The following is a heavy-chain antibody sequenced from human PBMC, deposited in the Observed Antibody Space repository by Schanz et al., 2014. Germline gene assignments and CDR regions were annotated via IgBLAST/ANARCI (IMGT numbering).Heavy chain of an antibody. D-gene: IGHD2-15*01. CDR2: ISYSGST. V-gene: IGHV4-39*01. CDR3: ARQERGIWGHNGMDV. CDR1: GGSISGSSYH. Sequence: QLQLQESGPGLVKPSETLSLTCTVSGGSISGSSYHWGWTRQPPGKGPEWIGTISYSGSTYYNPSQKSRLTIPLHRPRTKSPLKLISVTAADTAIYYCARQERGIWGHNGMDVWGQGTTVTVSS. J-gene: IGHJ6*02.